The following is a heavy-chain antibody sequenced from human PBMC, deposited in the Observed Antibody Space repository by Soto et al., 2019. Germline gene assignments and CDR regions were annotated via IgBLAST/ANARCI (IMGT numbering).Heavy chain of an antibody. J-gene: IGHJ1*01. Sequence: PXETLSLTCAVAGCSISTTGSSWMWIRQPPGKGLEWLGYISYLGITYYNPSLKSRGSMSVDRSKNQFSLRLNSVTAADTALYYCARDYCRGGSCYVASWGQGAPVTVSS. CDR3: ARDYCRGGSCYVAS. CDR2: ISYLGIT. D-gene: IGHD2-15*01. CDR1: GCSISTTGSS. V-gene: IGHV4-30-2*01.